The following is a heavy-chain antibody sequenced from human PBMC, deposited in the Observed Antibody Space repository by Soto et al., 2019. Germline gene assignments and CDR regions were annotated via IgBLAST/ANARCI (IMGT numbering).Heavy chain of an antibody. J-gene: IGHJ4*02. D-gene: IGHD2-15*01. CDR3: ARESRDCSGGSCYPQKHFDY. CDR2: IIPIFGTA. V-gene: IGHV1-69*13. CDR1: GGTFSSYA. Sequence: SVKVSCKASGGTFSSYAISWVRQAPGQGLEWMGGIIPIFGTANYAQKFQGRVTITADESTSTAYMELSSLRSEDTAVYYCARESRDCSGGSCYPQKHFDYWGQGTLVTVSS.